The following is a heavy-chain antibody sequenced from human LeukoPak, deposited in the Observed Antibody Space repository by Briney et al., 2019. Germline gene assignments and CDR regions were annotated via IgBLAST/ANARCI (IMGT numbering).Heavy chain of an antibody. CDR3: ATSGSYYRFEY. J-gene: IGHJ4*02. D-gene: IGHD1-26*01. V-gene: IGHV3-33*01. Sequence: GRSLRLSCAASGFTFSSYGMHWVRQAPGKGLEWVAVIWYDGSNKYYADSVKGRFTISRDNSKNTLYLQMNSLRAEDTAVYYCATSGSYYRFEYWGQGALVTVSS. CDR1: GFTFSSYG. CDR2: IWYDGSNK.